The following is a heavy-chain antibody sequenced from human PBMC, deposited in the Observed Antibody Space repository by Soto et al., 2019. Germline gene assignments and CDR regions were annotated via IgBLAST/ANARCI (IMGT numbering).Heavy chain of an antibody. J-gene: IGHJ6*02. V-gene: IGHV1-69*13. CDR2: IIPIFGTA. CDR1: GGTFSIYA. D-gene: IGHD5-18*01. Sequence: SVKVSCKASGGTFSIYAISWVRQAPGQGLEWMGGIIPIFGTADYAQKFQGRVTITADESTSTAYMELSSLRSEDTAVYYCAREVDIAMSGSGMDVWGQGTTVTVSS. CDR3: AREVDIAMSGSGMDV.